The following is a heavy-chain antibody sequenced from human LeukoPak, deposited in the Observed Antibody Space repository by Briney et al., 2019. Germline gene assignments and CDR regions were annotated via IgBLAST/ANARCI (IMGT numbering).Heavy chain of an antibody. D-gene: IGHD3-22*01. CDR2: IGANAVGT. J-gene: IGHJ4*02. V-gene: IGHV3-23*01. CDR1: GFTFSNYV. CDR3: AKRVQYDDSHYCIFDY. Sequence: PGGSLRLSCAASGFTFSNYVTNWVRQAPGKGLAWVSTIGANAVGTYYADSVKGRFTISRDNSKNTLYLQMSSLRAEDTAVYYCAKRVQYDDSHYCIFDYWGQGTLVTVSS.